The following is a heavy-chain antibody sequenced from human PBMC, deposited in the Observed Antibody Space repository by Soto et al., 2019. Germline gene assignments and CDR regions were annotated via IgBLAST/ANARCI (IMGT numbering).Heavy chain of an antibody. CDR1: GFMFDDYG. CDR2: INWNSGNT. V-gene: IGHV3-20*01. CDR3: ARQAVAGLMWYFDL. D-gene: IGHD6-19*01. Sequence: VQLVESGGGVIRPGGSLRLSCAASGFMFDDYGMGWVRQVPGKGLEWVSDINWNSGNTHYEDSVKGRFIISRDNAKKSLYLQMNSLRAEDTALYHCARQAVAGLMWYFDLWGRGTLVTVSS. J-gene: IGHJ2*01.